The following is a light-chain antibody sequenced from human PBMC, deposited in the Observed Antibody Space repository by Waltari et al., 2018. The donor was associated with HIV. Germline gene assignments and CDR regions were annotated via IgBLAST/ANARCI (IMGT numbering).Light chain of an antibody. Sequence: QSALTQPASVSGSPGQPVTISCTGTRSDIGCYQLVSWYRQHPGEAPQLRIYGVDARPLWVSYRFSGSKSGNTASRTISTRQPEDEADYYCSSYANRDTLVFGGGTKLTVL. J-gene: IGLJ3*02. CDR2: GVD. V-gene: IGLV2-14*01. CDR1: RSDIGCYQL. CDR3: SSYANRDTLV.